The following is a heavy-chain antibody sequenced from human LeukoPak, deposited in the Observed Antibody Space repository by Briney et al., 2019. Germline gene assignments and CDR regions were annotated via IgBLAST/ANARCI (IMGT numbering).Heavy chain of an antibody. V-gene: IGHV3-23*01. J-gene: IGHJ5*02. Sequence: GGSLRLSCAASGFTLSSYATSWVRQGPGKGLEWVSAISVSGNTYHADSVKGRFTISRDSSKNTLYLQMNSLRAEDTAVYYCARASNYYDILTGSSQYNWFDPWGQGTLVTVSS. CDR2: ISVSGNT. CDR3: ARASNYYDILTGSSQYNWFDP. CDR1: GFTLSSYA. D-gene: IGHD3-9*01.